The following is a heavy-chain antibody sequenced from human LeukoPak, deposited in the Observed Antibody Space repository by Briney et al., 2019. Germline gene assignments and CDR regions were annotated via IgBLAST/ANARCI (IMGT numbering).Heavy chain of an antibody. Sequence: ASVKVCCKASGYTFDDKYMHWVQQAPGKGPEWMGFVDPKDGETVYAEKFQDRVTLSADTSIDTAYMELSSLTSEDTAMYYCTTTNVGNSPRDYWGQGTLVTVSS. V-gene: IGHV1-69-2*01. CDR2: VDPKDGET. D-gene: IGHD3-3*01. CDR1: GYTFDDKY. CDR3: TTTNVGNSPRDY. J-gene: IGHJ4*02.